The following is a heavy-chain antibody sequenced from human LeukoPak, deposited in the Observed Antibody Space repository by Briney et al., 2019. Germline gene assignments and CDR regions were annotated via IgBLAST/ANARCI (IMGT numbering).Heavy chain of an antibody. CDR2: IDPRDSYT. V-gene: IGHV5-10-1*01. CDR1: GYTFTSYW. J-gene: IGHJ4*02. D-gene: IGHD6-19*01. CDR3: TRRLGAVAGIDY. Sequence: GESLKISCEGSGYTFTSYWITWVRQMPGKGLEWMGRIDPRDSYTKYSPSFRGLVTISVDKSTNTAYLQWNSLKASDSAMYYCTRRLGAVAGIDYWGQGTLVTVSS.